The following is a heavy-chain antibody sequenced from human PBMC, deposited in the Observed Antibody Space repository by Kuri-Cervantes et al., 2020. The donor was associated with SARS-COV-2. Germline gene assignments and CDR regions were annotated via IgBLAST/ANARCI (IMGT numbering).Heavy chain of an antibody. D-gene: IGHD4-11*01. CDR2: ISGSGGST. V-gene: IGHV3-23*01. CDR1: GFTFSSYA. CDR3: ANSNYVFRTYYFDY. Sequence: LSLTCAASGFTFSSYAMSWVRQAPGKGLEWVSAISGSGGSTYYADSVKGRFTISRDNAKNTLYLQMNSLRAEDTAVYYCANSNYVFRTYYFDYWGQGTLVTVSS. J-gene: IGHJ4*02.